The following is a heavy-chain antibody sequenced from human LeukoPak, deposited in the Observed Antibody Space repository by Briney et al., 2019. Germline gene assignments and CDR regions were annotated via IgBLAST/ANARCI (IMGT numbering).Heavy chain of an antibody. CDR1: GGSISSYY. CDR3: AIGRGAFDP. J-gene: IGHJ5*02. Sequence: PSETLSLTCTVSGGSISSYYWSWIRQPPGKGLEWIGYIYYSGSTNYNPSLKSRVTISVDTSKNQFSLKLSSVTAADTAVYYCAIGRGAFDPWGQGTLVTVSS. V-gene: IGHV4-59*01. CDR2: IYYSGST.